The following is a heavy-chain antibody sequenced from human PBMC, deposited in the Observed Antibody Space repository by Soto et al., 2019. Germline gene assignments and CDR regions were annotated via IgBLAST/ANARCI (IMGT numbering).Heavy chain of an antibody. J-gene: IGHJ4*02. CDR1: GGTFSSYA. CDR3: AERSAYCGGDCYPFDY. V-gene: IGHV1-69*12. D-gene: IGHD2-21*02. Sequence: QVQLVQSGAEVKKPGSSVKVSCKASGGTFSSYAISWVRQAPGQGLEWMGGIIPIFGTANYAQKFQGRVTINADEPTSKAYMELSSLRSEEPAVYYCAERSAYCGGDCYPFDYWGQGTLVTVSS. CDR2: IIPIFGTA.